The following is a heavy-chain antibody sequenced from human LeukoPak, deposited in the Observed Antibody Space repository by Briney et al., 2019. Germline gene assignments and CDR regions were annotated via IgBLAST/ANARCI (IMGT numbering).Heavy chain of an antibody. Sequence: GVSLRLSCAASGFTFSDYHMTWIRPAPGKGMEWDSYISGSSIYTRYADSVKGRFTISRDNAKNSLYLQMNSLRAEDTALYYCVRDISGYYFDYWGQGTLVTVSS. CDR3: VRDISGYYFDY. D-gene: IGHD3-22*01. J-gene: IGHJ4*02. CDR1: GFTFSDYH. CDR2: ISGSSIYT. V-gene: IGHV3-11*05.